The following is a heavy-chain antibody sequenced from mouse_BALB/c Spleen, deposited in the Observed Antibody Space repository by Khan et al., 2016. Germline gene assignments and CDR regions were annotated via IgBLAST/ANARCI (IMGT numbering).Heavy chain of an antibody. CDR3: ASYDGYSFAY. Sequence: EVQLQESGPSLVKPSQTLSLTCSVTGDSITSGYWNWIRKFPGNKLEYVGYISYSGSTYYNPSLKSRISITRDTSKSHYYLQLNSVTTDDTATYYCASYDGYSFAYWGQGTLVTVSA. V-gene: IGHV3-8*02. CDR2: ISYSGST. CDR1: GDSITSGY. J-gene: IGHJ3*01. D-gene: IGHD2-3*01.